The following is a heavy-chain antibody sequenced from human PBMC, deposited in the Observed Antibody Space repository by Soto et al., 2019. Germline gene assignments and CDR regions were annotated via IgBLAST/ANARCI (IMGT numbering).Heavy chain of an antibody. V-gene: IGHV4-39*01. CDR2: IYYSGRT. D-gene: IGHD2-21*02. J-gene: IGHJ4*02. CDR3: ARQRTTVVTQAYFDH. Sequence: NPSETLSLTCIVSGESISSSSYYWGWIRQPPGKGLEGIGSIYYSGRTYYNPTFKSRVTISIDTPKNQFSLKLSSVTATDTAVYYCARQRTTVVTQAYFDHWGQGALVTVSS. CDR1: GESISSSSYY.